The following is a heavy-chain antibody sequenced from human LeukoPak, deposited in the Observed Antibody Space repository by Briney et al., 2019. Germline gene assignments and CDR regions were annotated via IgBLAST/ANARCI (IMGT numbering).Heavy chain of an antibody. CDR1: GFTVSSNY. Sequence: GGSLRLSCAASGFTVSSNYMSWVRQAPGKGLEWVSAMSGSGRSTYYADSVKGRFTISRGNSKNTLYLQMNSLRAEDTAIYYCARSFGYGVDAFDIWGQGTMVTVSS. J-gene: IGHJ3*02. CDR2: MSGSGRST. D-gene: IGHD5-18*01. CDR3: ARSFGYGVDAFDI. V-gene: IGHV3-23*01.